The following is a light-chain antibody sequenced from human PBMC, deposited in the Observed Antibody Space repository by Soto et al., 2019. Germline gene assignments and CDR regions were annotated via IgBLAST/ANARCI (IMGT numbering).Light chain of an antibody. CDR3: QQYDAWPPLT. Sequence: EIVMTQSPVTLSVSPGERATLSCRASQSVGTNLAWYQQKPGQAPGLLISGASTRATGIPARFSGSGSGTEFALTISSLQSEDCAIYYCQQYDAWPPLTFGGGTKLEIK. CDR1: QSVGTN. J-gene: IGKJ4*01. CDR2: GAS. V-gene: IGKV3-15*01.